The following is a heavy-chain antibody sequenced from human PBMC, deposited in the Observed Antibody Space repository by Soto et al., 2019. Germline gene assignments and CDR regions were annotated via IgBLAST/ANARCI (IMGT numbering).Heavy chain of an antibody. CDR2: IIPIFGPP. D-gene: IGHD6-6*01. CDR3: ARISGEYSSSYILIGQQYYFDY. J-gene: IGHJ4*02. CDR1: GGTFSRYA. V-gene: IGHV1-69*01. Sequence: QVQLVQSGAEVTMPGSSVKVSCKTSGGTFSRYAISWVRQAPGQGLEWMGGIIPIFGPPNYAPKFQGRVTITADESTTTAYMELSSLTSEDTAVYYCARISGEYSSSYILIGQQYYFDYWGQGTLVTVSS.